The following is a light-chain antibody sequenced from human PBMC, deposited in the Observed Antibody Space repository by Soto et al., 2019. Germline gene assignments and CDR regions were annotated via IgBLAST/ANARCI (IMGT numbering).Light chain of an antibody. V-gene: IGKV3-15*01. Sequence: EIVMTQSPAPLSVYPGERATISCRASQSITSSLAWYQQKPGQAPRLLIYGASTRATGFPPRFSGSGSGTEFTLTISSLQPEDFAVYYCQQYNNWPPWTFGQGTKVEIK. CDR3: QQYNNWPPWT. CDR1: QSITSS. CDR2: GAS. J-gene: IGKJ1*01.